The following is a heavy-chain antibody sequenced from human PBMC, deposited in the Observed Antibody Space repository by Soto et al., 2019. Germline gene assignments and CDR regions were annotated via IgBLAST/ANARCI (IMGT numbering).Heavy chain of an antibody. V-gene: IGHV3-7*04. CDR1: GFSFSNHW. D-gene: IGHD1-1*01. CDR2: INQDGSHE. J-gene: IGHJ4*02. CDR3: ARANNRACDF. Sequence: GGSLRLSCAVSGFSFSNHWMNWVRQAPGKGLEWVANINQDGSHEQYVDSVKGRFTISRDNAKNSLFLQMNNLRDEDTAVYYCARANNRACDFWGQGTLVTVSS.